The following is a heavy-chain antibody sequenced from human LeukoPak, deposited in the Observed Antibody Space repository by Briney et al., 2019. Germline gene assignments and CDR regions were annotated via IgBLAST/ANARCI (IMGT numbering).Heavy chain of an antibody. CDR2: MFHSGTT. V-gene: IGHV4-4*02. Sequence: PSETLSLTCAVSSGSISSSYWWIWVRQPPGKGLEWIAEMFHSGTTNYNPSLKSRVTTSVDKSKNQVSLKLSSVTAADTAVCYCARAPYSNGFYYYPMDVWGQGTTVTVSS. CDR3: ARAPYSNGFYYYPMDV. D-gene: IGHD6-19*01. CDR1: SGSISSSYW. J-gene: IGHJ6*02.